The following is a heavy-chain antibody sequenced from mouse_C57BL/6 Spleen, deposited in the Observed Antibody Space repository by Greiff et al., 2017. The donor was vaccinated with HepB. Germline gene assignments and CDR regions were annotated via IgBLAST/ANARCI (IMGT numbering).Heavy chain of an antibody. CDR2: IDPSDSYT. Sequence: QVQLQQPGAELVKPGASVKLSCKASGYTFTSYWMQWVKQRPGQGLEWIGEIDPSDSYTNYNQKFKGKATLTVDTSSSTAYMQLSSLTSEDSAVYYWARSEGPAWFAYWGQGTLVTVSA. CDR1: GYTFTSYW. V-gene: IGHV1-50*01. J-gene: IGHJ3*01. CDR3: ARSEGPAWFAY.